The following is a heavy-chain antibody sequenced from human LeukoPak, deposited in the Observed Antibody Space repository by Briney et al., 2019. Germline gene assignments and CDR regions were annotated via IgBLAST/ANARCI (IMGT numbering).Heavy chain of an antibody. CDR3: ARGLGITGTETLNNWFDP. Sequence: SETLSLTCTVSGGAISSGGYYWSWIRQHPGKGLEWIGYIYYSGSTYYNPSLKSRVTISVDTSKNQFSLKLSSVIAADTAVYYCARGLGITGTETLNNWFDPWGQGTLVNVSS. CDR2: IYYSGST. V-gene: IGHV4-31*03. J-gene: IGHJ5*02. CDR1: GGAISSGGYY. D-gene: IGHD1-20*01.